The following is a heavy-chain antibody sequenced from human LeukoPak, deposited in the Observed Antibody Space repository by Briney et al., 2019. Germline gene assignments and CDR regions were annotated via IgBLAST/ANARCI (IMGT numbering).Heavy chain of an antibody. D-gene: IGHD3-10*01. CDR2: IRYDGSNK. Sequence: GGSLRLSCAASGFTFSSYAMHWVRQAPGKGLEWVAFIRYDGSNKYYADSVKGRFTISRDNSKNTLYLQMNSLRAEDTAVYYCAKDLIWFGELIEYYFDYWGQGTLVTVSS. CDR3: AKDLIWFGELIEYYFDY. CDR1: GFTFSSYA. V-gene: IGHV3-30*02. J-gene: IGHJ4*02.